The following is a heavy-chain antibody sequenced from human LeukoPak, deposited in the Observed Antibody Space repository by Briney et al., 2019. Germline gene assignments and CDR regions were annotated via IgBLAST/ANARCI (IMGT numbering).Heavy chain of an antibody. V-gene: IGHV1-2*02. D-gene: IGHD3-3*01. Sequence: ASVKVSCKASKYTFSGYYMHWVRQAPGQGLQWMGWINPKTGDTHYAQKFQGRVTMTRDTSISTGYMWLSRLRSDDTAVYYCATVALDDFWSGYVGFDIWGQGTMVIVS. CDR3: ATVALDDFWSGYVGFDI. J-gene: IGHJ3*02. CDR2: INPKTGDT. CDR1: KYTFSGYY.